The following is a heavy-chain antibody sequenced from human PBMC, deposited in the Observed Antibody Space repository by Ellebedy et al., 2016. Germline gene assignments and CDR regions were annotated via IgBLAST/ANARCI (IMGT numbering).Heavy chain of an antibody. CDR2: VDSDGSSI. V-gene: IGHV3-74*01. CDR1: GFTFSTYW. J-gene: IGHJ4*02. D-gene: IGHD3-10*01. CDR3: VRGDYYPY. Sequence: GESLKISXAASGFTFSTYWMHWVRQAPGKGLVWVSRVDSDGSSINYADSVKGRFTISRDNAKDTLYLQMNSLRAEDTAVYYCVRGDYYPYWGQGTLVTVSS.